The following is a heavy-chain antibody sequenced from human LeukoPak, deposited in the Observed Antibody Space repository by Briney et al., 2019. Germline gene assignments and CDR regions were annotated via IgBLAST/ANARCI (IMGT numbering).Heavy chain of an antibody. D-gene: IGHD6-13*01. J-gene: IGHJ4*02. V-gene: IGHV4-59*12. CDR1: GGSFSHVY. CDR3: VRDKGIAAAGFDY. Sequence: SETLSLTCGVYGGSFSHVYWNWIRQPPGKGLEWIGYIYYSGSTNYNPSLKSRVTISVDTSKNQFSLKLSSVTAADTAVYYCVRDKGIAAAGFDYWGQGTLVTVSS. CDR2: IYYSGST.